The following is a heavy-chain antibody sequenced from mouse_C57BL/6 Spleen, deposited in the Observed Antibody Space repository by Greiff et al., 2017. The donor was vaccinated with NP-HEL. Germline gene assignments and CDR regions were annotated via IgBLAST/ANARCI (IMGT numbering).Heavy chain of an antibody. J-gene: IGHJ3*01. CDR3: ARGNYSNPAWFAY. CDR1: GFNIKNTY. CDR2: IDPANGNT. V-gene: IGHV14-3*01. Sequence: EVQLQESVAELVRPGASVKLSCTASGFNIKNTYMHWVKQRPEQGLEWIGRIDPANGNTKYAPKFQGKATITADTSSNTAYLRLSSLTSEDTAIYYCARGNYSNPAWFAYWGQETLVTVSA. D-gene: IGHD2-5*01.